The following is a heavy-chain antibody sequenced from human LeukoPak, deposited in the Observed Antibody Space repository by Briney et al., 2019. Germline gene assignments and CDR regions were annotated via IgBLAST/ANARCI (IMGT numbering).Heavy chain of an antibody. CDR1: GFTFSKYT. D-gene: IGHD1-26*01. CDR2: ISSNGGTT. CDR3: ARDLGVAGALDY. J-gene: IGHJ4*01. Sequence: GXXLRLSCAASGFTFSKYTIHWVRQAPGKGLEYVSAISSNGGTTYHANSVKGRFTISRDNSKNTLYLQMGSLRPEDMAVYYCARDLGVAGALDYWGQGTLVTVSS. V-gene: IGHV3-64*01.